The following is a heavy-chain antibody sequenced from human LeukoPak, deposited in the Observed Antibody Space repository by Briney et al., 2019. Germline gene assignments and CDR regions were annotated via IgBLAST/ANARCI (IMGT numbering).Heavy chain of an antibody. Sequence: GGSLRLSCAASGFTFSSHWMSWVRQAPGKGLEWVANIKQDGSEKYCVDSVKGRFTIPRDNAKNSLYLQMDSLRAEDTAVYYCARELRCLEWSNWFDPWGQGTLVTVSS. CDR1: GFTFSSHW. CDR3: ARELRCLEWSNWFDP. V-gene: IGHV3-7*01. CDR2: IKQDGSEK. D-gene: IGHD3-3*01. J-gene: IGHJ5*02.